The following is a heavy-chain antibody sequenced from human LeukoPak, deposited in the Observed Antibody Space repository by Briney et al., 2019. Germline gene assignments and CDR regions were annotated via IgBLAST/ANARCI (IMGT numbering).Heavy chain of an antibody. CDR2: INPSGGST. CDR3: ARVSERTVTTTSYYYYYYCMDV. Sequence: GASVKVSCKASGYTFTSYYMHWVRQAPGQGLEWMGIINPSGGSTSYAQKFQGRVTITADESTSTAYMELSSLRSEGTAVYYCARVSERTVTTTSYYYYYYCMDVWGKGTTVTISS. V-gene: IGHV1-46*01. J-gene: IGHJ6*03. D-gene: IGHD4-17*01. CDR1: GYTFTSYY.